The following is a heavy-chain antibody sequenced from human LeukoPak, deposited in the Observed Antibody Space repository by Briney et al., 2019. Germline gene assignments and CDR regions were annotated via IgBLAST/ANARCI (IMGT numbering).Heavy chain of an antibody. CDR1: GFTFSSYS. CDR2: ISSSSSYI. V-gene: IGHV3-21*01. J-gene: IGHJ4*02. CDR3: ARDVFSSSSNR. Sequence: GGSLRLSCAASGFTFSSYSMNWVRQAPGKGLEWVPSISSSSSYIYYADSVKGRFTISRDNAKNSLYLQMNSLRAEDTAVYYCARDVFSSSSNRWGQGTLVTVSS. D-gene: IGHD6-6*01.